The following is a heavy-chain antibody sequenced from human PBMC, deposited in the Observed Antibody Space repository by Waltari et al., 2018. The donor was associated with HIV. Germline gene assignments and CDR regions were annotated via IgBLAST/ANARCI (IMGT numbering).Heavy chain of an antibody. Sequence: EVQLVESGGGLVQPGGSLKLCCAASGFTLSGSAMHWVRQASGKGREWVGRIRSKANSYATAYAASVKGRFTISRDDSKNTAYLQMNSLKTEDTAVYYCGGIPGGYWGQGTLVTVSS. CDR3: GGIPGGY. CDR1: GFTLSGSA. V-gene: IGHV3-73*01. D-gene: IGHD3-16*01. CDR2: IRSKANSYAT. J-gene: IGHJ4*02.